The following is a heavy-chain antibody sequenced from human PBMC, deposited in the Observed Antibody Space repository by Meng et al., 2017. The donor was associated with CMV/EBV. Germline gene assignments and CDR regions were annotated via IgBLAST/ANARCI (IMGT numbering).Heavy chain of an antibody. D-gene: IGHD6-13*01. CDR3: ARTASYSSSWPNWFDP. Sequence: KVSCKGSGYSFTSYWIGWVRQMPGKGLEWMGIIYPGDSDTRYSPSFQGQVTISADKSISTAYLQWSSLKASDTAMHYCARTASYSSSWPNWFDPWGQGTLVTVSS. CDR2: IYPGDSDT. V-gene: IGHV5-51*01. CDR1: GYSFTSYW. J-gene: IGHJ5*02.